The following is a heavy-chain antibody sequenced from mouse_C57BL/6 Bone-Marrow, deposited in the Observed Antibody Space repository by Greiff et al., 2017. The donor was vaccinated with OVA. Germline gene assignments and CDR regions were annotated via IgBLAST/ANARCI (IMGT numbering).Heavy chain of an antibody. CDR1: GYTFTSYG. CDR2: IYPRSGNT. Sequence: QVQLKESGAELARPGASVKLSCKASGYTFTSYGISWVKQRTGQGLEWIGEIYPRSGNTYYNEKFKGKATLTADKSSSTAYMELRSLTSEDSAVYFCARREPASLFDYWGQGTTLTVSS. J-gene: IGHJ2*01. D-gene: IGHD3-1*01. CDR3: ARREPASLFDY. V-gene: IGHV1-81*01.